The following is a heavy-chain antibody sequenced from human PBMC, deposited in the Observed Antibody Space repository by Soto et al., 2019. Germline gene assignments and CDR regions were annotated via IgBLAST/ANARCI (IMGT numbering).Heavy chain of an antibody. Sequence: QVQLVQSGAELKKPGASVKVSCKAYGYTFTSYYMNWLRQDPGQGLEWMGIINPSVGSTSYAQKFQGRVTNTRDTSTSTVYMELSSLRSEDTAVYYCAREGSGSYYSNVYWGQGTLVTVT. CDR1: GYTFTSYY. CDR2: INPSVGST. J-gene: IGHJ4*02. CDR3: AREGSGSYYSNVY. D-gene: IGHD3-10*01. V-gene: IGHV1-46*01.